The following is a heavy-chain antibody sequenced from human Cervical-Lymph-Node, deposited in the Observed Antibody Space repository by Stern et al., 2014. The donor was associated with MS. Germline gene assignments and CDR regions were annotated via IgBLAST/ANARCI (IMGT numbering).Heavy chain of an antibody. V-gene: IGHV5-51*01. J-gene: IGHJ6*02. CDR1: GYSFPAYW. CDR2: IHPGDSDT. CDR3: ARQEGSRHYGLDV. Sequence: EVQLVQSGAAVKKSGESLKISCKGSGYSFPAYWIAWVRQMPGKGLEWMGIIHPGDSDTRYSPSFQGQVTISADKSTRTAYLQWSSLKASDTAMYYCARQEGSRHYGLDVWGQGTTVTVSS. D-gene: IGHD6-6*01.